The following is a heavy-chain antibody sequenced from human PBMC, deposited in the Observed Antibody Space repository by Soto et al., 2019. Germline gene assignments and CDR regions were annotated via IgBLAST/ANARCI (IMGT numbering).Heavy chain of an antibody. Sequence: GGSLRLSCAASGLTFSSFVMHWVRQAPGKGLEWVTFISFNGKNTDYADSVKGRFTVSRDNARNTLYLQMNSLRAEDTAVYYCADIGGYDSVGGAYWGQGALVTVSS. CDR3: ADIGGYDSVGGAY. D-gene: IGHD3-16*01. V-gene: IGHV3-30*03. CDR2: ISFNGKNT. CDR1: GLTFSSFV. J-gene: IGHJ4*02.